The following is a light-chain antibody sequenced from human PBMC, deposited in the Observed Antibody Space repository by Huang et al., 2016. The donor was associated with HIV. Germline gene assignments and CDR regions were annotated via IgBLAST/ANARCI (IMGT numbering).Light chain of an antibody. V-gene: IGKV3-15*01. Sequence: EIVMTQSPATLSVSPGERATLSCRASQSVSSNLAWYQQKPGQAPRLLIYGASTRATDIPDRFRGSGSGTEFTLTISSLQSEDFAVYYCQHYNNWPPLPGRNPITFGQGTRLEIK. J-gene: IGKJ5*01. CDR2: GAS. CDR3: QHYNNWPPLPGRNPIT. CDR1: QSVSSN.